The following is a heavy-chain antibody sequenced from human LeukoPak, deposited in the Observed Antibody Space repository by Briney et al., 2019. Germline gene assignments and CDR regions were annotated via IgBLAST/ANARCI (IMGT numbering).Heavy chain of an antibody. J-gene: IGHJ4*02. CDR3: ARPSGYCSGGSCFPFDY. CDR1: GFTFNSHW. CDR2: INQDGGEK. Sequence: PGGSLRLSCVASGFTFNSHWMSWVRQAPGKGLEWVANINQDGGEKYYVDSARGRFTISRDNAKNSLYLQMNSLRAEDTAVYYCARPSGYCSGGSCFPFDYWGQGTLVTVSS. V-gene: IGHV3-7*05. D-gene: IGHD2-15*01.